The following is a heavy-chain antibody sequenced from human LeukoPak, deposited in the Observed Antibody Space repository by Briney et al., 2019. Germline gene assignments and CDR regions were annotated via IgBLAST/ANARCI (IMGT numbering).Heavy chain of an antibody. CDR3: ARDTHYYGYYGMDV. CDR2: IYYSGST. J-gene: IGHJ6*02. Sequence: PSETLSLTCIVSGVSITGYYWNWIRQPPGKGLEWIGYIYYSGSTNYNPSLKSRVTISADTSKNQFSLKLRSVTAADTAVYYCARDTHYYGYYGMDVWGQGTTVTVSS. V-gene: IGHV4-59*01. CDR1: GVSITGYY. D-gene: IGHD3-10*01.